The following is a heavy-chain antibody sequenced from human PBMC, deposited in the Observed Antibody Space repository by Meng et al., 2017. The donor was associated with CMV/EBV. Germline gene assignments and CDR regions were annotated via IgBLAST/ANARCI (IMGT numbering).Heavy chain of an antibody. D-gene: IGHD4-23*01. CDR1: GGSISSYY. Sequence: VQLQESGPGLVTPSATLSLTCTVSGGSISSYYWSWIRQPAGKGLEWIGRIYTSGSTNYNPSLKSRVNMSVDTSKNQFSLKLSSVTAADTAVYYCARVLRWNGVIDYWGQGTLVTVSS. CDR2: IYTSGST. V-gene: IGHV4-4*07. CDR3: ARVLRWNGVIDY. J-gene: IGHJ4*02.